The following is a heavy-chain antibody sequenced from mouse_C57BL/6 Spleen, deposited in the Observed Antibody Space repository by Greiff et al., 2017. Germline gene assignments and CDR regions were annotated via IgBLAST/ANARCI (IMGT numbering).Heavy chain of an antibody. CDR2: INPNNGGT. Sequence: VQLQQSGPELVKPGASVKIPCKASGYTFTDYNMDWVKQSHGKSLEWIGDINPNNGGTCYNQKFKGKATLTVDKSSSTAYMELRSLTSEDTAVYYCARWGWDYFDYWGQGTTLTVSS. D-gene: IGHD3-3*01. CDR3: ARWGWDYFDY. CDR1: GYTFTDYN. V-gene: IGHV1-18*01. J-gene: IGHJ2*01.